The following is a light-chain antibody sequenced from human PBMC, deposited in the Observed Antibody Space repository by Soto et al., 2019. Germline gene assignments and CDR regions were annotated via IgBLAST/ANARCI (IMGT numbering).Light chain of an antibody. CDR2: EVN. Sequence: QSALTQPPSASGSPGQSVAISCTGTSSDVGGYNYVSWYQQHPGKAPKLMIYEVNKRPSGVPDRFSGSKSGNTASLTISGLQADDEADYYCCSYAGSYTFVFGGGTKLTVL. V-gene: IGLV2-8*01. CDR1: SSDVGGYNY. CDR3: CSYAGSYTFV. J-gene: IGLJ2*01.